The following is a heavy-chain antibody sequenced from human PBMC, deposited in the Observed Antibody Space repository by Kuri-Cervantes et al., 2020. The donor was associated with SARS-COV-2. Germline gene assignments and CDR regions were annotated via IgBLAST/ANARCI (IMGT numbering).Heavy chain of an antibody. CDR1: GITVSNNY. CDR2: VHPGGNT. J-gene: IGHJ3*02. Sequence: GGSLRLSCAVSGITVSNNYMTWVRQAPGKGLEWVSVVHPGGNTYYADSVKDRFIMSRDNYRNTVHLHLNSLRAEDTAVYYCAKDMGGGYSGRDAFDIWGQGTMVTVSS. CDR3: AKDMGGGYSGRDAFDI. D-gene: IGHD5-12*01. V-gene: IGHV3-66*01.